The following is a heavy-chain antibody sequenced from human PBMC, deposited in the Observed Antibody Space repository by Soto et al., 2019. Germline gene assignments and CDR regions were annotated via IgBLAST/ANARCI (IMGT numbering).Heavy chain of an antibody. CDR1: GASISGVY. CDR2: IYATGTT. D-gene: IGHD1-1*01. J-gene: IGHJ5*02. CDR3: VRDGTKTLRDWFDP. V-gene: IGHV4-4*07. Sequence: PSETLSLTCTVSGASISGVYWSWIRKSAGKGLEWIGRIYATGTTDYNPSLKSRVIMSVDTSKKQFSLKLRSVTAADTAVYYCVRDGTKTLRDWFDPWGQG.